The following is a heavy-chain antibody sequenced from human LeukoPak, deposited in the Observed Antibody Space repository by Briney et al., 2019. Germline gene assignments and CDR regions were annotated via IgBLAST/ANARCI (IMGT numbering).Heavy chain of an antibody. CDR2: ISGSSYI. CDR1: GFTFSSYA. CDR3: ARDVYSSSSNFDY. J-gene: IGHJ4*02. D-gene: IGHD6-13*01. V-gene: IGHV3-21*01. Sequence: GSLRLSCAASGFTFSSYAMSWVRQAPGKGLEWVSSISGSSYIYYADSVKGRFTISRDNAKNSLYLQMNSLRAEDTAVYYCARDVYSSSSNFDYWGQGTLVTVSS.